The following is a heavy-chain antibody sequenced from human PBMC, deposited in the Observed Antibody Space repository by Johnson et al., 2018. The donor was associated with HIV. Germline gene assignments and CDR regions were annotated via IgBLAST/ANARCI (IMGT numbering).Heavy chain of an antibody. V-gene: IGHV3-11*01. CDR2: IRSNGSTI. Sequence: QVQLVESGGGLVKPGGSLRLSCAASGFSFSNYYMSCIRQAPGEGLNWISYIRSNGSTIYYADSVKGRFSISRDTSKNTLYFKMNGLRAEDTAVYYCAKQNRGAFDIWGQGTKVTVSS. CDR3: AKQNRGAFDI. CDR1: GFSFSNYY. J-gene: IGHJ3*02. D-gene: IGHD1/OR15-1a*01.